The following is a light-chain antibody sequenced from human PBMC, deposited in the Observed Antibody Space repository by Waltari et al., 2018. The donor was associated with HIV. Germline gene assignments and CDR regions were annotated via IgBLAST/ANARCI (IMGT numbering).Light chain of an antibody. CDR2: DAS. J-gene: IGKJ5*01. Sequence: EIVLTQSPATLSLSPGERATLSCRASQSVSNYLAWYQQKPGQAPRLLIYDASNRAPGIPVMFSGSGSGTDFTLTISSLEPEDFAVYYCQQRSNWPPITFGQGTRLEI. V-gene: IGKV3-11*01. CDR1: QSVSNY. CDR3: QQRSNWPPIT.